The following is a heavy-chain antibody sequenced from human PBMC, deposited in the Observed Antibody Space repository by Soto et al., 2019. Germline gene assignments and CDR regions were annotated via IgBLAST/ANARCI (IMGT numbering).Heavy chain of an antibody. Sequence: EVQLVESGGGLVKPGGSLRLSCAGSGFSFSNTWMNWVRQAPGKGLEWVGRIKRQTEGGTTDYPASVKGRFIISRDDSENTRYLQMNSLKTEDTAVYYCTTDPPAGSRAIDYWGQGTLVTVSS. CDR3: TTDPPAGSRAIDY. CDR2: IKRQTEGGTT. D-gene: IGHD3-10*01. J-gene: IGHJ4*02. CDR1: GFSFSNTW. V-gene: IGHV3-15*07.